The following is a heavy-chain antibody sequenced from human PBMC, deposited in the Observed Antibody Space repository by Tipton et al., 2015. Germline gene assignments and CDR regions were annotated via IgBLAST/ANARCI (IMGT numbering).Heavy chain of an antibody. CDR2: IFYSGST. CDR3: AREVWYYDSSGYDY. Sequence: TLSLTCTVSGGSISSSYYYWGWIRQPPGKGLEWIGSIFYSGSTYYNPSLKSRLTISADTSKNQFSLKLSSVTAADTATYYCAREVWYYDSSGYDYWGQGTLVTVSS. CDR1: GGSISSSYYY. D-gene: IGHD3-22*01. J-gene: IGHJ4*02. V-gene: IGHV4-39*02.